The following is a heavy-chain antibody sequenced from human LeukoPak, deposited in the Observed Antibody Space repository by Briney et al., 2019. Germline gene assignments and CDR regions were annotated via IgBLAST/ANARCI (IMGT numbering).Heavy chain of an antibody. D-gene: IGHD6-13*01. CDR1: GFTFSSYS. CDR3: ARDHGSSDAFDI. CDR2: ISFSSSTI. J-gene: IGHJ3*02. V-gene: IGHV3-48*01. Sequence: PGGSLRLSCAASGFTFSSYSMNWVRQAPGKGLEWVSYISFSSSTIYYADSVKGRFTISRDNAKNSLYLQMNSLRAEDTAVYYCARDHGSSDAFDIWGQGTMVTVSS.